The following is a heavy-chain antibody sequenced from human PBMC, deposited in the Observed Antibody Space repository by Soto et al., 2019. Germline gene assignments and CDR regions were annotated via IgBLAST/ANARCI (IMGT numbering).Heavy chain of an antibody. CDR2: ISGSGTTI. D-gene: IGHD3-22*01. V-gene: IGHV3-48*03. CDR3: AREHSSGYYYYGMDV. Sequence: PGGSLRLSCAASGFTFRTYEMNWVRHAPGKGLEWVSYISGSGTTIYYADSVKGRFTISRDNAKNSLYLQMNSLRAEDTAVYYCAREHSSGYYYYGMDVWGQGTTVTVSS. J-gene: IGHJ6*02. CDR1: GFTFRTYE.